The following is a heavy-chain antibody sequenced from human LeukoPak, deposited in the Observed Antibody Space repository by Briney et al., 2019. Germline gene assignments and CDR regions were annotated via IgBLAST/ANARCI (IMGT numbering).Heavy chain of an antibody. CDR3: ARDRSLTIPFDI. CDR1: GFTFSSYG. D-gene: IGHD3-3*01. V-gene: IGHV3-33*01. CDR2: IWYDGSNK. J-gene: IGHJ3*02. Sequence: PGGSLRLSCAASGFTFSSYGMHWVRQAPGKGLEWVAVIWYDGSNKYYADSVKGRFTISRDNYKNTLYLQMNSLRAEDTAVYYCARDRSLTIPFDIWGQGTMVTVSS.